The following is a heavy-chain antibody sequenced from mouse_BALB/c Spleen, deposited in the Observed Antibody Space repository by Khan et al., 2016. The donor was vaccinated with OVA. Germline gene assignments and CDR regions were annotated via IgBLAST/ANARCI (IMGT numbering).Heavy chain of an antibody. CDR3: ARANGNYLYYYAMDY. CDR2: IAPGSGST. D-gene: IGHD2-1*01. CDR1: GYTFTSYW. Sequence: DLVKPGASVKLSCKASGYTFTSYWINWIKQRPGQGLEWIGRIAPGSGSTYYNEMFKGKATLTVDTSSSTAYIQRSSLSSEDSAVYCCARANGNYLYYYAMDYWGQGTSVTVSS. J-gene: IGHJ4*01. V-gene: IGHV1S41*01.